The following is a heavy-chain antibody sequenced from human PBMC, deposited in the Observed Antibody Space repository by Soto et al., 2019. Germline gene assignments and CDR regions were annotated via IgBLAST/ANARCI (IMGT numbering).Heavy chain of an antibody. D-gene: IGHD3-3*01. CDR1: GYTFTSYA. CDR2: INAGNGNT. CDR3: ARESFGVAGPNFDY. V-gene: IGHV1-3*01. Sequence: GASVKVSCKASGYTFTSYAMHWVRQAPGQRLEWMGWINAGNGNTKYSQKFQGRVTITRDTSASTAYMELSSLRSEDTAVYYCARESFGVAGPNFDYWGQGTLVTVSS. J-gene: IGHJ4*02.